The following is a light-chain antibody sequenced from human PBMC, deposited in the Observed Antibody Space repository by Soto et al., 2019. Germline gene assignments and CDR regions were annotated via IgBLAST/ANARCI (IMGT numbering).Light chain of an antibody. V-gene: IGKV1-39*01. Sequence: DIQMTQTPSSLSASVGDRVTITCRASQSISTYLNWYQQTSGKAPKLLIFAASNLQSGVPSRFSGSGSGTDFTLTVSSLQPEDFATYYCQESYTTPRAFGQGTKVDIK. CDR1: QSISTY. CDR2: AAS. CDR3: QESYTTPRA. J-gene: IGKJ1*01.